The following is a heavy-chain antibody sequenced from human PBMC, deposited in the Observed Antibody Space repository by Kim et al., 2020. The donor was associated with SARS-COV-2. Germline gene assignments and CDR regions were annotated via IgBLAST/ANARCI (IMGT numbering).Heavy chain of an antibody. Sequence: ASVKVSCKASGYTFTSYAMHWVRQAPGQRLEWMGWINAGNGNTKYSQKFQGRVTITRDTSASTAYMELSSLRSEDTAVYYCARARVVVPAAMGLGYWGQGTLVTVS. CDR2: INAGNGNT. D-gene: IGHD2-2*01. V-gene: IGHV1-3*01. CDR1: GYTFTSYA. J-gene: IGHJ4*02. CDR3: ARARVVVPAAMGLGY.